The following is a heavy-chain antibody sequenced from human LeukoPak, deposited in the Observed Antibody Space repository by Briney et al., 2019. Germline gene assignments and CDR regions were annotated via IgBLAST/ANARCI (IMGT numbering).Heavy chain of an antibody. CDR2: IDDSGVIR. Sequence: PGGSLRLSCAASGFTFKTHAMSWVRQAPGKGLEWVSRIDDSGVIRSYADSVKGRFTISRDNSKMTLTLQMNSLRAEGTAVYYCARDKRHPYNWFDPWGQGTLVTVSS. J-gene: IGHJ5*02. CDR1: GFTFKTHA. CDR3: ARDKRHPYNWFDP. V-gene: IGHV3-23*01.